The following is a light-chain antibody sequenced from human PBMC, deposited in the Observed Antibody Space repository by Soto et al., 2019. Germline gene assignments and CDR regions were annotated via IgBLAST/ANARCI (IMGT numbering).Light chain of an antibody. CDR3: QTWGTGIPWV. CDR2: LNSDGSH. V-gene: IGLV4-69*01. J-gene: IGLJ3*02. CDR1: SGHSNYA. Sequence: QPVLTQSPSASASLGASVKLTCTLSSGHSNYAIAWHQQQPEKGPRYLMKLNSDGSHSKGDGIPDRFSGSSSGAERSLTISSLQSEDEADYYCQTWGTGIPWVFGGGTKLTVL.